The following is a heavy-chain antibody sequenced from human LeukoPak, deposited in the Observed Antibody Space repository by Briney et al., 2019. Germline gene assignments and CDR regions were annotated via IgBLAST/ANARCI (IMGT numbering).Heavy chain of an antibody. D-gene: IGHD4-17*01. J-gene: IGHJ1*01. CDR3: ARYGDKDLGFFQH. V-gene: IGHV4-39*01. CDR2: FYYGAST. Sequence: ASETLSLTCTVSGDSISSSTNYWGWIRQPPGKWLEWIGSFYYGASTYHNPSLKSRVTISVDTSKNQFSLKLSSVTAADTAVYYCARYGDKDLGFFQHWGQGTLVTVSS. CDR1: GDSISSSTNY.